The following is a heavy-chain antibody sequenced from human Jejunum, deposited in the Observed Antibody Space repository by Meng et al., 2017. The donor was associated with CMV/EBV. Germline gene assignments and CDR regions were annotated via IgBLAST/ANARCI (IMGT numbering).Heavy chain of an antibody. Sequence: VSGLTFSSSWLTWARQVPGKDLKWVANIRPDGSVTYYVDSVTGRFTISRDNTKASFYLQMTSLRAEDTAVYYCLTETSLKGFDYWGQGSLVTVSS. CDR2: IRPDGSVT. D-gene: IGHD1-14*01. V-gene: IGHV3-7*01. CDR1: GLTFSSSW. J-gene: IGHJ4*02. CDR3: LTETSLKGFDY.